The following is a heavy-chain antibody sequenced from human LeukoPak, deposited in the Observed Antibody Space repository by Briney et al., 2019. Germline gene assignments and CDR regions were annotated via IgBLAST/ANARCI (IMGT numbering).Heavy chain of an antibody. J-gene: IGHJ3*02. V-gene: IGHV1-69*01. CDR3: ARAVAGTVYVAFDI. Sequence: SVKVSCKASGGTFSSYAISWVRQAPGRGLEWMGGIIPIFGTANYAQKFQGRVTITADESTSTAYMELSSLRSEDTAVYYCARAVAGTVYVAFDIWGQGTMVTVSS. CDR2: IIPIFGTA. D-gene: IGHD6-19*01. CDR1: GGTFSSYA.